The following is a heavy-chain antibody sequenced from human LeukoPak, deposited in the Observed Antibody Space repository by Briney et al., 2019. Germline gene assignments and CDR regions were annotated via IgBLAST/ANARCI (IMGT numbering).Heavy chain of an antibody. J-gene: IGHJ6*03. V-gene: IGHV1-18*01. D-gene: IGHD6-13*01. Sequence: GASVKVSCKASGYTFTSYGISWVRQAPGQGLEWMGWISAYNGNTNYAQKLQGRVTMTTDTSTSTAYMELRSLRSDDTAVYYCARDALAAAGLYYYYYYYMDVWGKGTTVTVSS. CDR1: GYTFTSYG. CDR2: ISAYNGNT. CDR3: ARDALAAAGLYYYYYYYMDV.